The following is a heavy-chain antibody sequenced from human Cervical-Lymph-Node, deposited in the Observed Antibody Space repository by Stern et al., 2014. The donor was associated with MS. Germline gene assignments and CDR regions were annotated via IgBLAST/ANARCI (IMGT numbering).Heavy chain of an antibody. CDR1: GVSLVSRGMG. CDR2: IDWDDDK. J-gene: IGHJ4*02. Sequence: QITLKESGPALVRPTQTLTLTCSFSGVSLVSRGMGVNWIRQPPGKALEWLALIDWDDDKYYSTSLKPRLTISRDTSKTQVVLTLTNTDPTDTATYFCAAGHGYDLNFWDQGTLVTVSS. D-gene: IGHD5-12*01. CDR3: AAGHGYDLNF. V-gene: IGHV2-70*12.